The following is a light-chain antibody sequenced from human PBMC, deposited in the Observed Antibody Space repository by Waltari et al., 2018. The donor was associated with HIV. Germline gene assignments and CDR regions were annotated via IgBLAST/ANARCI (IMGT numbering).Light chain of an antibody. Sequence: VMTQSPLSLPVTPGEPASISCRSSQSLLHSNAYNYVGWYVQKPVQSPNRLIYLGSNRASGVPDRFSGSGSDTDFTHKIIRVEAEDVGIYYCMQGLQGWTFGQGTKVEIK. CDR2: LGS. CDR1: QSLLHSNAYNY. V-gene: IGKV2-28*01. J-gene: IGKJ1*01. CDR3: MQGLQGWT.